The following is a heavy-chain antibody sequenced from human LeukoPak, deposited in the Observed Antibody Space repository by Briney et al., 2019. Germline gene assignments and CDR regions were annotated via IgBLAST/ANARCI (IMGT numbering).Heavy chain of an antibody. D-gene: IGHD3-22*01. Sequence: SVKVSCKASGGTFSSYAIRWVRQAPGQGLEWMGRIFPILGIANYAQKFQGRVTITADKSTSTAYMELSSLRSEDTAVYYCAREVGGYYDSSGYYSFPPYYFDYWGQGTLVTVSS. CDR2: IFPILGIA. J-gene: IGHJ4*02. CDR3: AREVGGYYDSSGYYSFPPYYFDY. CDR1: GGTFSSYA. V-gene: IGHV1-69*04.